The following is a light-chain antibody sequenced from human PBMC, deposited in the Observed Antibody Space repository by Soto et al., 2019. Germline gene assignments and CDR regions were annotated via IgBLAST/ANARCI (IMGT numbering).Light chain of an antibody. J-gene: IGKJ3*01. Sequence: DIQMTQSPSCLSASVGDRVTVTYRASQSISSYLNWYQQKPGKAPKLLIYAASSLQSGVPSRFSGSGSGTDLTLTISSLQPEDFATYYGQQSYSTPRTFGPGTKVDIK. V-gene: IGKV1-39*01. CDR1: QSISSY. CDR3: QQSYSTPRT. CDR2: AAS.